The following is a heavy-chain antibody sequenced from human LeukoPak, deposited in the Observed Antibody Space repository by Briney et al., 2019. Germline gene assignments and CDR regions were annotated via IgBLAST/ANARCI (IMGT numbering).Heavy chain of an antibody. CDR1: GXSIGSSSYY. CDR2: IYYSGST. J-gene: IGHJ4*02. D-gene: IGHD5-18*01. Sequence: KTSETLSLTWTVSGXSIGSSSYYWAWIRQPPGKGLEWIGSIYYSGSTYYNPSLKSRVTISIETSKNKFSLKVNSVTAADTAVYYCARQTWIELWHFDYWGQGALVTVSS. V-gene: IGHV4-39*01. CDR3: ARQTWIELWHFDY.